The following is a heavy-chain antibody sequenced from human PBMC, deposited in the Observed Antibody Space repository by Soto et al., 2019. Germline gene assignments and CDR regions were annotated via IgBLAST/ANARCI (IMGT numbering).Heavy chain of an antibody. Sequence: GGSLRLSCVASGFTFSRYPMSWVRQAPGKGLEWVSTITENSGLTFYADSVKGRFAISRDNSKDTVFLHMNSLKVEDTGIYYCAKNGPESTPGNYFDYWGQGALVTVSS. CDR3: AKNGPESTPGNYFDY. V-gene: IGHV3-23*01. CDR1: GFTFSRYP. D-gene: IGHD1-1*01. CDR2: ITENSGLT. J-gene: IGHJ4*02.